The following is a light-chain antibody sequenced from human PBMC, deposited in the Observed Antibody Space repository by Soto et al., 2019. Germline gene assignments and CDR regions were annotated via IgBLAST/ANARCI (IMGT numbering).Light chain of an antibody. CDR2: GAS. CDR3: QQYGSSPPVT. J-gene: IGKJ5*01. Sequence: EIVLTQSPGTLSLSPGERATISCRASQSVSGSYLAWYQQKPGQAPRLLIYGASSRATGIPDRFSGSGSGTDFTLTISRLEPEDVAVYYCQQYGSSPPVTFGQGTRLEIK. V-gene: IGKV3-20*01. CDR1: QSVSGSY.